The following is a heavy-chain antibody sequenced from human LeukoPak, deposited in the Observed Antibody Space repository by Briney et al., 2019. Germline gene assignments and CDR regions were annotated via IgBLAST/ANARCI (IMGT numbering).Heavy chain of an antibody. V-gene: IGHV3-21*01. CDR1: GFTFSAYT. CDR3: ARVHYYDSSGYYA. D-gene: IGHD3-22*01. Sequence: GGSLRLSCAVSGFTFSAYTMNWVRQAPGKGLEWVSSISSGGSYIYYADSVKGRFTISRDNAKNSLYLQMNSLRAEDTAVYYCARVHYYDSSGYYAWGQGTLVTVSS. J-gene: IGHJ5*02. CDR2: ISSGGSYI.